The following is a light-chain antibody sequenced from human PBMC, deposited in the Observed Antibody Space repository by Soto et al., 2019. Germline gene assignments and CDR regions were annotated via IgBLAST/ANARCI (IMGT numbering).Light chain of an antibody. V-gene: IGKV3-20*01. CDR1: QSVRSSY. Sequence: EIVLTQSPGTLSLSPGESATLSCRASQSVRSSYLAWFQQKPGQAPRLLIYGASIRATGIPDRFSGSGSGADFTLTINSLQSEDFAIYYCQRYNNWPLTFGGGTKVESK. CDR2: GAS. J-gene: IGKJ4*01. CDR3: QRYNNWPLT.